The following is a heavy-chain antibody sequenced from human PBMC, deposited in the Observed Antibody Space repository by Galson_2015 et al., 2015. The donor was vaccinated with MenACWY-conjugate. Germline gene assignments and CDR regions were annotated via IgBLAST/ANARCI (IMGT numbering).Heavy chain of an antibody. CDR1: GFTFSNYW. V-gene: IGHV3-7*03. CDR3: ARDNSPYTTYDGSTFYYDAFDI. J-gene: IGHJ3*02. CDR2: IKKDESKK. Sequence: SLRLSCAASGFTFSNYWMTWLRQAPGKGLEWVANIKKDESKKYYVDSVKGRFTVPRDNAKNSLYLQMNSLRAEDTAVYYCARDNSPYTTYDGSTFYYDAFDIWGQGTMVTVSS. D-gene: IGHD3-22*01.